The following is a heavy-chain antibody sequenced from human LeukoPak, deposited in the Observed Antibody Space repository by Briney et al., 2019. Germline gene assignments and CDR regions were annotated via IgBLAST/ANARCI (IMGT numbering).Heavy chain of an antibody. Sequence: GGSLRLAFSASGFTFSNDLMSWVRQSPGWGLEWVANIDQDGSAEYSVDSVGGRFTVSRDNAKNSLYLQIDSLRAEDPAVYYCAGADSYGSILDYWGRGTLVTVSS. V-gene: IGHV3-7*04. CDR3: AGADSYGSILDY. D-gene: IGHD5-18*01. J-gene: IGHJ4*02. CDR1: GFTFSNDL. CDR2: IDQDGSAE.